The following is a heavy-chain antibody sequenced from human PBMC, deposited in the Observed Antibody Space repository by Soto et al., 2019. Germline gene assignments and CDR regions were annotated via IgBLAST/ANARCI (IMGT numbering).Heavy chain of an antibody. J-gene: IGHJ4*02. CDR3: ARAHWQADYLEGFDF. CDR2: ISAYNGDT. V-gene: IGHV1-18*04. Sequence: ASVKVSCKTSGYTFTSHGISWVRWAPGRGLEWMGWISAYNGDTKYAQRVQDRVSMTTDTSTATAYIELRSLRFDDTAIYFCARAHWQADYLEGFDFWGQGTPVTVSS. CDR1: GYTFTSHG. D-gene: IGHD1-1*01.